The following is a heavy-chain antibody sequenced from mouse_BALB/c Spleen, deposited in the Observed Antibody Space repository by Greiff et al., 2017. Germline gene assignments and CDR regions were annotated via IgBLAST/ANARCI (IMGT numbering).Heavy chain of an antibody. CDR3: TRGDRYDAAMDY. D-gene: IGHD2-14*01. CDR1: GFTFSNYW. CDR2: IRLKSNNYAT. V-gene: IGHV6-6*02. Sequence: EVKLVESGGGLVQPGGSMKLSCVASGFTFSNYWMNWVRQSPEKGLEWVAEIRLKSNNYATHYAESVKGRFTISRDDSKSSVYLQMNNLRAEDTGIYYCTRGDRYDAAMDYWGQGTSVTVSS. J-gene: IGHJ4*01.